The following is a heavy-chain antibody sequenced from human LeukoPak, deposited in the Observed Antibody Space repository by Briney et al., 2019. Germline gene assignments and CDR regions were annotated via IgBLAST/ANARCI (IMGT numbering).Heavy chain of an antibody. CDR2: ISGSGAGT. CDR3: ARDSIQSSSPTGSDAFDI. J-gene: IGHJ3*02. D-gene: IGHD6-6*01. Sequence: PGGSLRLSCAASGFTFSSYAMSWVRQAPGKGLEWVSAISGSGAGTYYADSVKGRFTISRDHSKSTLYLQMNSLRAEDTAVYYCARDSIQSSSPTGSDAFDIWGQGTMVTVSS. CDR1: GFTFSSYA. V-gene: IGHV3-23*01.